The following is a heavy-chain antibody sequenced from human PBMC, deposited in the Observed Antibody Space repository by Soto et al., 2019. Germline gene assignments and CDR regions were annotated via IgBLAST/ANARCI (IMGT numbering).Heavy chain of an antibody. CDR2: ISAYNGNT. J-gene: IGHJ3*02. CDR1: GYTFTSYG. D-gene: IGHD3-9*01. V-gene: IGHV1-18*01. CDR3: ARVVIRVPDIFDAFDI. Sequence: ASVKVSFKASGYTFTSYGISWVRQAPGQGLEWMGWISAYNGNTNYAQKLQGRVTMTTDTSTSTAYMELRSLRSDDTAVYYCARVVIRVPDIFDAFDIWGQGTMVTVSS.